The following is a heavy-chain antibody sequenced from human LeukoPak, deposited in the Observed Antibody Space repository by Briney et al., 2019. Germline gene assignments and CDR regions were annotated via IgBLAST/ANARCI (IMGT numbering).Heavy chain of an antibody. Sequence: PGGSLRLSCAASGFTFSSYAMSWIRQPPGKGLEWIGYIYYSGRTNYNPSLKSRVTISIDTSKNQFSLKLSSVTAADTAVYYCARGSGRYCSGGNCPIDYWGQGTLVTVSS. CDR2: IYYSGRT. J-gene: IGHJ4*02. CDR1: GFTFSSYA. V-gene: IGHV4-59*01. CDR3: ARGSGRYCSGGNCPIDY. D-gene: IGHD2-15*01.